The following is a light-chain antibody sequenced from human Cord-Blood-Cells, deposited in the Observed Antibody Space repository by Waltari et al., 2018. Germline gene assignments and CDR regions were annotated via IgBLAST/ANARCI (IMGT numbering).Light chain of an antibody. CDR2: DAS. V-gene: IGKV3D-20*01. J-gene: IGKJ4*01. CDR3: QQYGSSPPLT. Sequence: DTVLTQSPATLSLSPGERATLPCGASQSVSSIYLAWYQQKPGLAPRLLIYDASSRATGIPDRVSGIGSGTDFTLTISRLGSEDFAVYDCQQYGSSPPLTFGGGTKVEIK. CDR1: QSVSSIY.